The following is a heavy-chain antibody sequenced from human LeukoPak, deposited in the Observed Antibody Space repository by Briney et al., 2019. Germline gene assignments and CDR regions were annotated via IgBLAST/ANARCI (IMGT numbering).Heavy chain of an antibody. CDR1: GFSVSNKY. D-gene: IGHD6-13*01. CDR2: TYTDDSA. V-gene: IGHV3-53*01. J-gene: IGHJ3*02. Sequence: PGGSLRLSCAASGFSVSNKYMSWVRQAPGKGLEWVALTYTDDSAHYADSVKGRFAISRDNSKNTLSLQLNSLRAEDSALYYCAGGYTNTRSALWAFEIWGRGTMVTVSS. CDR3: AGGYTNTRSALWAFEI.